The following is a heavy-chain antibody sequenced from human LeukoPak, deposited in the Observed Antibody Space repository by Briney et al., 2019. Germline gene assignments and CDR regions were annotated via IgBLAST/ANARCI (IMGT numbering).Heavy chain of an antibody. CDR1: GYTFTSYD. J-gene: IGHJ3*02. CDR3: ARDRNMVRGVITPNDAFDI. Sequence: ASVKVSCKASGYTFTSYDINWVRQATGQGLEWMGWMNPNSGNTGYAQKFQGRVTMTRNTSISTAYMELSSLRSEDTAVYYCARDRNMVRGVITPNDAFDIWGQGTMVTVSS. D-gene: IGHD3-10*01. V-gene: IGHV1-8*01. CDR2: MNPNSGNT.